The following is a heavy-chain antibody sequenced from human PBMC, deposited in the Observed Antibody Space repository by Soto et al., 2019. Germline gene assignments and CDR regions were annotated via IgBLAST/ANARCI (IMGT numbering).Heavy chain of an antibody. D-gene: IGHD3-10*01. Sequence: QVQLVQSGAEVKKPGSSVKVSCKASGGTFSSYTISWVRQAPGQGLEWMGRIIPILGIANYAQKFQGRVTITADKSTGTAYMELSSLRSEDTAVYYCARYYYGSGSSTDYWGQGTLVTVSS. CDR1: GGTFSSYT. V-gene: IGHV1-69*02. CDR2: IIPILGIA. J-gene: IGHJ4*02. CDR3: ARYYYGSGSSTDY.